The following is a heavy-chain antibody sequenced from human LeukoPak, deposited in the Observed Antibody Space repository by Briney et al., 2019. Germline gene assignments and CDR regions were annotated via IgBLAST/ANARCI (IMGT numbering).Heavy chain of an antibody. D-gene: IGHD7-27*01. J-gene: IGHJ4*02. CDR1: GGSISSRSCC. Sequence: KSSETLSLTCTVSGGSISSRSCCWGWIRQPPGKGLEWIGYIYYSGSTYYNPSLKSRVTISVDTSKNQFSLRLSSVTAADTAVYYCARGWGYFDSWGQGTLVTVYS. CDR3: ARGWGYFDS. CDR2: IYYSGST. V-gene: IGHV4-39*01.